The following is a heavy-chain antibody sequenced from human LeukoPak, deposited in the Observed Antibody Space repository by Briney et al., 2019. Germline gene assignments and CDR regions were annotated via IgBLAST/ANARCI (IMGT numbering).Heavy chain of an antibody. CDR1: GYTFTSYG. CDR2: ITAYNDNT. CDR3: ARALLWFGEPSHIDY. D-gene: IGHD3-10*01. J-gene: IGHJ4*02. Sequence: ASVKVSCKASGYTFTSYGISWVRQAPGQGLEWMGWITAYNDNTNYAQKLQGRVIVTTDTSTSTAYMELRSLRSDDTAVYYCARALLWFGEPSHIDYWGQGTLVTASS. V-gene: IGHV1-18*01.